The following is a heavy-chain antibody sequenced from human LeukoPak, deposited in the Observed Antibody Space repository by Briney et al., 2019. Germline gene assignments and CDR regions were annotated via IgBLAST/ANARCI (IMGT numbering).Heavy chain of an antibody. CDR3: ARLVGSGSSDY. J-gene: IGHJ4*02. CDR1: GGSISSSSYY. V-gene: IGHV4-39*01. D-gene: IGHD3-10*01. Sequence: SETLSLTCTVSGGSISSSSYYWGWIRQPPGKGLEWIGSIYYSGSTYYNPPLKSRVTISVDTSKNQFSLKLSSVTAADTAVYYCARLVGSGSSDYWGQGTLVTVSS. CDR2: IYYSGST.